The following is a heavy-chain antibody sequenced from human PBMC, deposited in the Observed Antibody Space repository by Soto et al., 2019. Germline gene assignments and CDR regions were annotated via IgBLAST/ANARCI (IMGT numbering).Heavy chain of an antibody. Sequence: QVQLVQSGAEVKKPGSSVKVSCKASGGTFSNYAISWVRQAPGQGLEWMGGTIPIFGAPNYAQRFQGRVTITADESTNTVSMELSSLRSEDTAVYYCATHGDYFNSPNSWFDPWGQGTLVTVSS. CDR3: ATHGDYFNSPNSWFDP. CDR1: GGTFSNYA. D-gene: IGHD4-17*01. V-gene: IGHV1-69*12. J-gene: IGHJ5*02. CDR2: TIPIFGAP.